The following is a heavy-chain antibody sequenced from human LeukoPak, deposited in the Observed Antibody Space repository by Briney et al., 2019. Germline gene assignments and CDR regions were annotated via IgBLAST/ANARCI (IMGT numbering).Heavy chain of an antibody. CDR3: ARLAGPRPGTYYFDF. CDR1: GFTYSDYA. J-gene: IGHJ4*02. D-gene: IGHD6-19*01. V-gene: IGHV3-21*01. CDR2: ITPTTDNI. Sequence: NPGGSLRPSCAASGFTYSDYAMEWVRQTPGKGLEWVSSITPTTDNIYYTPSVEGRFTISRDNAKHSLYLQMNNLRADDTAVYYCARLAGPRPGTYYFDFWGQGVQVTVSS.